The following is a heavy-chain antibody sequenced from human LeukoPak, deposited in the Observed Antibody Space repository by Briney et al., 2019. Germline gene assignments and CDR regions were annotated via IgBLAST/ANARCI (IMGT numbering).Heavy chain of an antibody. CDR2: IYDSGSS. Sequence: SETLSLTCTVSGGSISSYYWSWIRQPPGKGLEWIGYIYDSGSSNNNPSLKSRVTISIDPSKNQFSLKLSSVTAADTAVYYCASVASAYSSLQYWGQGTLVTVSS. J-gene: IGHJ1*01. V-gene: IGHV4-59*08. CDR1: GGSISSYY. D-gene: IGHD6-13*01. CDR3: ASVASAYSSLQY.